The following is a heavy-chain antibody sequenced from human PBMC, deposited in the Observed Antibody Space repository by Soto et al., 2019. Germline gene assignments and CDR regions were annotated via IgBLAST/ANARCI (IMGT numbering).Heavy chain of an antibody. D-gene: IGHD2-2*01. CDR1: GFTAGLNF. J-gene: IGHJ6*02. CDR2: INAAGTT. V-gene: IGHV3-66*01. Sequence: GGSLRLSCAASGFTAGLNFMTWVRQATGKGLEWVSVINAAGTTHYAESVKGRFSISRDDSKNSLYLQMNSLRAADTGVYYCARGSSDIMSIPAAVAHYYYGMDVWGQGTTVTVSS. CDR3: ARGSSDIMSIPAAVAHYYYGMDV.